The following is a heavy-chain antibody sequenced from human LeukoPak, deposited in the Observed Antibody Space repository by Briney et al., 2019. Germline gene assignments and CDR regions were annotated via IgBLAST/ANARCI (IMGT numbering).Heavy chain of an antibody. V-gene: IGHV1-18*01. J-gene: IGHJ6*03. Sequence: ASVKVSCKASGYTFTSYGISWVRQAPGQGLEWMGWISAYNGNTNYAQKLQGRVTTTTDTSTSTAYMELRSLRSDDTAVYYCARKPRGYYYYYMDVWGKGTTVTVSS. CDR1: GYTFTSYG. CDR2: ISAYNGNT. CDR3: ARKPRGYYYYYMDV.